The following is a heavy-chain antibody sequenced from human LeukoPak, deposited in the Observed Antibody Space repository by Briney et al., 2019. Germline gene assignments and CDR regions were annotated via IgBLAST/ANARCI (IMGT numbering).Heavy chain of an antibody. CDR1: GGSISGHF. V-gene: IGHV4-59*08. CDR2: IYYTGIT. D-gene: IGHD7-27*01. Sequence: PSETLSLTCTVSGGSISGHFWGWIRQSLGKGLEYIGFIYYTGITNYNPSLTSRVTMSVDTSKNQFSLKVNSMTAADTAIFYCARLGELGKAHYFDYWGQGTLVTVSS. J-gene: IGHJ4*02. CDR3: ARLGELGKAHYFDY.